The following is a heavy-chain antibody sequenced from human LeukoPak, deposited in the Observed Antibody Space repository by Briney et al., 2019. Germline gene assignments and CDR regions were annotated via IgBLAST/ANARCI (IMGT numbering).Heavy chain of an antibody. D-gene: IGHD3-22*01. CDR3: ARDPDSSGSSFDY. Sequence: GASVKVSCKASGYTFTGYYVHWVRQAPGQGLEWMGWINPNSGGTNYAQKFQGRVTMTRDTSISTAYMELSRLRSDDTAVYYCARDPDSSGSSFDYWGQGTLVTVSS. CDR2: INPNSGGT. CDR1: GYTFTGYY. V-gene: IGHV1-2*02. J-gene: IGHJ4*02.